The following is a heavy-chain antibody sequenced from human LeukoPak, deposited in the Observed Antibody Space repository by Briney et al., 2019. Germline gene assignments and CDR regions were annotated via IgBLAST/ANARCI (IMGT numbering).Heavy chain of an antibody. CDR3: AREVRANYFDY. D-gene: IGHD1-26*01. CDR2: ISGTGSII. Sequence: GGSLRLSCSTSGFDFGEDYMAWIRQSPGKGLEWISSISGTGSIIYYRDSVKGRFTISRDNAKNSLYLQMNSLRAEDTAVYYCAREVRANYFDYWGQGTLVTVSS. V-gene: IGHV3-11*04. J-gene: IGHJ4*02. CDR1: GFDFGEDY.